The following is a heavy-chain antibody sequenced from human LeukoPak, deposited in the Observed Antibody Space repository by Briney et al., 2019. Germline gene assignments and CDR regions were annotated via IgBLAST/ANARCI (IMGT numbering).Heavy chain of an antibody. Sequence: GGSLRLSCAASGFIFNNYGMSWVRQAPGKGLEWVSAIRGNADTTYYADSVKGRFTIFRDNYNNMLYLQMNSLRVEDTAVYYCARGHGDASGYYYFDSWGQGTLVTVSS. CDR3: ARGHGDASGYYYFDS. V-gene: IGHV3-23*01. J-gene: IGHJ4*02. CDR1: GFIFNNYG. D-gene: IGHD3-22*01. CDR2: IRGNADTT.